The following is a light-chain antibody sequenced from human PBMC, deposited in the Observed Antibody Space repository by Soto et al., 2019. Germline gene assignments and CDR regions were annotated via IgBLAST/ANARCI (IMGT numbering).Light chain of an antibody. CDR2: DVT. CDR3: SSHAGSSVV. Sequence: QSALTQPRSVSGSPGQSVTISCTGTSSDVGGYNYVSWYQQHPGKAPKLMIYDVTTRPSGVPDRFSGSKSGNTASLTISGLQAEDEADYYCSSHAGSSVVFGTGTKLTV. CDR1: SSDVGGYNY. J-gene: IGLJ1*01. V-gene: IGLV2-11*01.